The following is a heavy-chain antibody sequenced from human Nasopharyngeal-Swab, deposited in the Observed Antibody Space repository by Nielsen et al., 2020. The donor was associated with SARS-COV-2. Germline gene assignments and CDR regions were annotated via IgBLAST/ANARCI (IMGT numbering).Heavy chain of an antibody. V-gene: IGHV3-48*04. D-gene: IGHD5-12*01. Sequence: GGSLRLSWAASGFTFSSYSMNWVRQAPGKGLEGVSYISSSSSTIYYADSVKGRFTISRDNAKNSLYLQMNSLRAEDTAVYYCARDYSGYDFRYYYYYYMDVWGKGTTVTVSS. CDR1: GFTFSSYS. CDR2: ISSSSSTI. J-gene: IGHJ6*03. CDR3: ARDYSGYDFRYYYYYYMDV.